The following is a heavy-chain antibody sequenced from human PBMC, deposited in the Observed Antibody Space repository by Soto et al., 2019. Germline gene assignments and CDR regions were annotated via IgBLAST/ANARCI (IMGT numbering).Heavy chain of an antibody. J-gene: IGHJ6*02. V-gene: IGHV3-9*01. CDR2: ISWNSGSI. Sequence: GGSLRLSCAASGFTFDDYAMHWVRQAPGKGLEWVSGISWNSGSIGYADSVKGRFTISRDNAKNSLYLQMNSLRAEDTALYYCAKDITLLVPAAMSDYYYYYGMDVWGQGTTVTVSS. D-gene: IGHD2-2*01. CDR1: GFTFDDYA. CDR3: AKDITLLVPAAMSDYYYYYGMDV.